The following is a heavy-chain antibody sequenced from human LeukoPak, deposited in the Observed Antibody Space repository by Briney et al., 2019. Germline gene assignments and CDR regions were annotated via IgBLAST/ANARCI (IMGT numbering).Heavy chain of an antibody. J-gene: IGHJ4*02. V-gene: IGHV4-39*01. Sequence: PSETLSLTCTVSGGSISSSSYYWGWIRQPPGKGLEWIGSIYYSGSTYFNPSLRSRLTISVDTSKNQFSLRLNSVTAADTAVYYCARQERYCSNGVCLKHFDYWGQGTLVTVSS. D-gene: IGHD2-8*01. CDR2: IYYSGST. CDR1: GGSISSSSYY. CDR3: ARQERYCSNGVCLKHFDY.